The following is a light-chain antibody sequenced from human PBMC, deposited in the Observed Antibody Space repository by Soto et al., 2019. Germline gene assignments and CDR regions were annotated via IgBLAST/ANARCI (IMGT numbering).Light chain of an antibody. CDR3: QQYDSSPYT. J-gene: IGKJ2*01. Sequence: EIVLTQSPGTLSLSPGERATLSCRASQSISTSYLAWHQQRPGQAPRLLISGVSSRATGIPDRFSGSGSETEFTLTISRLEPEDFAVYYCQQYDSSPYTFGQGTKLEIK. V-gene: IGKV3-20*01. CDR1: QSISTSY. CDR2: GVS.